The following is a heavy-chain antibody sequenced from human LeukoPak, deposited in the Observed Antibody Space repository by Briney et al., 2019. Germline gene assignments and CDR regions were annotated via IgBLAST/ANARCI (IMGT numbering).Heavy chain of an antibody. CDR3: ARLEFLTGYSYYFDY. CDR2: IYYSGST. Sequence: SETLSLTCTVSGGSISSYYWSWIRQPPGKGLEWIGYIYYSGSTNYNPSLKSRVTISVDTSKNQFSLKLSSVTAADTAVYYSARLEFLTGYSYYFDYWGQGTLVTVSS. J-gene: IGHJ4*02. D-gene: IGHD3-9*01. V-gene: IGHV4-59*01. CDR1: GGSISSYY.